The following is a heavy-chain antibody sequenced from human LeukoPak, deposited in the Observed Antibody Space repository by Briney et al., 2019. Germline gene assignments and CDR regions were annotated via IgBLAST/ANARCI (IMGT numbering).Heavy chain of an antibody. CDR1: GGSISSYY. V-gene: IGHV4-4*09. CDR2: IYTSGST. D-gene: IGHD3-10*01. Sequence: KSSETLSLTCTVSGGSISSYYWSWIRQPPGKGLEWIGYIYTSGSTNYNPSLKSRVSMSLDMSRSQFSLKLSSVTAADTARYYCASRPPDNTWYGVFDYWSQGTLVTVSS. CDR3: ASRPPDNTWYGVFDY. J-gene: IGHJ4*02.